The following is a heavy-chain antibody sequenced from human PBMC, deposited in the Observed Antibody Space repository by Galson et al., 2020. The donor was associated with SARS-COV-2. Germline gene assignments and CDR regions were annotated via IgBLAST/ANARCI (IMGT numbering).Heavy chain of an antibody. CDR1: GFTVSNAW. CDR3: TTDRGVAVRPLFDS. D-gene: IGHD3-10*01. J-gene: IGHJ4*02. V-gene: IGHV3-15*01. Sequence: GGSLRLSCAASGFTVSNAWMSWVRQTPGKGLECVGRIKSKSDGGTTDYAAPVKGRFTISRDDSKNTLFLQMNSLEAEDAAVYYCTTDRGVAVRPLFDSWGQGTLITVS. CDR2: IKSKSDGGTT.